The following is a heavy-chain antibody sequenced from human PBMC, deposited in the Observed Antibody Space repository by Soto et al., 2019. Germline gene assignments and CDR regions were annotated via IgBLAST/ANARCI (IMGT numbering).Heavy chain of an antibody. CDR3: AKHTSEKYHGGFDY. D-gene: IGHD3-22*01. J-gene: IGHJ4*01. Sequence: PGGSLRLSGATSGFTFNKYAMSWVRQAPGKGLEWVSTLSGGGIITYYADPVKGRFTISSDSSKNTLFLQMNSLRADDTAVYYCAKHTSEKYHGGFDYWGQGTLVTVSS. CDR1: GFTFNKYA. CDR2: LSGGGIIT. V-gene: IGHV3-23*01.